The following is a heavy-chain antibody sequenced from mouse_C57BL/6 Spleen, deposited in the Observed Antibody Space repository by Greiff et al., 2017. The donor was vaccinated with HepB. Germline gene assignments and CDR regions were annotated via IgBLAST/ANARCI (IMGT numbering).Heavy chain of an antibody. D-gene: IGHD2-2*01. J-gene: IGHJ1*03. V-gene: IGHV5-16*01. CDR3: ARRGYDWYFDV. CDR2: INYDGSST. Sequence: EVNVVESEGGLVQPGSSMKLSCTASGFTFSDYYMAWVRQVPEKGLEWVANINYDGSSTYYLDSLKSRFIISRDNAKNILYLQMSSLKSEDTATYYCARRGYDWYFDVWGTGTTVTVSS. CDR1: GFTFSDYY.